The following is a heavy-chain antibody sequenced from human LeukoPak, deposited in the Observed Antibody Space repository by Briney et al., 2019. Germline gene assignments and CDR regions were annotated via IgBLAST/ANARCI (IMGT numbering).Heavy chain of an antibody. J-gene: IGHJ3*02. Sequence: SETLSLTCTVSGGSISSSSYYWGWLRQPPGTGLEWIGSISYSGSTYYNPSLKSRGTISVDTSKNQFSLKLSSVTAADTAVYYCARVPPSGSWYAFDIWGQGTRVTVAS. CDR1: GGSISSSSYY. V-gene: IGHV4-39*07. CDR3: ARVPPSGSWYAFDI. CDR2: ISYSGST. D-gene: IGHD6-13*01.